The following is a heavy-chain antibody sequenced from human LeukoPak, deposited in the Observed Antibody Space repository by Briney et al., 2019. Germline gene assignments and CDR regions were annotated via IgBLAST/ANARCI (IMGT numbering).Heavy chain of an antibody. CDR3: ARELGGPHFDY. CDR2: ISSSGSTI. CDR1: GFTFSSYE. V-gene: IGHV3-48*03. Sequence: GGSLRLSCAASGFTFSSYEMNWVRQAPGKGLEWVSYISSSGSTIYYADSVKGRFTISRDNAKNSLYLQMNSLRAEDTAVYYCARELGGPHFDYWGQRTLVTVS. J-gene: IGHJ4*02. D-gene: IGHD2-15*01.